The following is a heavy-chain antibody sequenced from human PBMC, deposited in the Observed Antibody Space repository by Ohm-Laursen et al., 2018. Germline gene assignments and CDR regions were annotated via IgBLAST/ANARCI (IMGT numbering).Heavy chain of an antibody. CDR3: ARDLGALGGNYYFYY. J-gene: IGHJ4*02. V-gene: IGHV1-69*01. CDR2: ITPMFGTG. CDR1: GGTFSSYT. D-gene: IGHD1-26*01. Sequence: SSVKVSCNASGGTFSSYTINWVRQAPGQGLEWMGGITPMFGTGNYAQKFQGRVTITADESTSTAYMELSSLRSEDTAVYYCARDLGALGGNYYFYYWGQGTLVTVSS.